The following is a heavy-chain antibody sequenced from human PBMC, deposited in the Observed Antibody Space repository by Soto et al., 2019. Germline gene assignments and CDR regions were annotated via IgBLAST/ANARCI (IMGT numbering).Heavy chain of an antibody. Sequence: PGGSLRLSCAASGFTFSSGAMSWVRQAPGKGLEWVSSLTGSGITTNYEDSVKGRFTISRDISKNTLYLQMNSLRAEDTAVYYCTKGPGTSASYEYWGQATLVTVSS. CDR3: TKGPGTSASYEY. J-gene: IGHJ4*02. CDR2: LTGSGITT. V-gene: IGHV3-23*01. D-gene: IGHD3-10*01. CDR1: GFTFSSGA.